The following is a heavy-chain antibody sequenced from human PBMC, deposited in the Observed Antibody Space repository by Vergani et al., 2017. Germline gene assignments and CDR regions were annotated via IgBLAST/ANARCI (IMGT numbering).Heavy chain of an antibody. D-gene: IGHD3-22*01. CDR1: GFTFDDYG. CDR2: INWNGGST. J-gene: IGHJ4*02. Sequence: EVQLVESGGGLVKRGGSLRLSCAASGFTFDDYGMSWVRQAPGKGLEWVSGINWNGGSTGYADSVKGRFTISRDNSKNTLSLQMNSLTAEDTAIYYCAGPQGTSAYYYGGFDYWGQGILVTVSS. CDR3: AGPQGTSAYYYGGFDY. V-gene: IGHV3-20*04.